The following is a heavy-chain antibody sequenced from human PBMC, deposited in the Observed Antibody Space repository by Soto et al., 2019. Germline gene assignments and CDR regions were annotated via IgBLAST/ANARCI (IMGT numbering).Heavy chain of an antibody. D-gene: IGHD6-19*01. Sequence: ASVKVSFKASGYTFISYDISWVRQAPGQGLEWMGSLNPTNGDTDYAQKFQGRVTMTRNTSMNTAYMELRSLSPDDTAVFYYARADRMAAPMDYAMDVWGQGTTVTVSS. CDR3: ARADRMAAPMDYAMDV. CDR1: GYTFISYD. J-gene: IGHJ6*02. CDR2: LNPTNGDT. V-gene: IGHV1-8*01.